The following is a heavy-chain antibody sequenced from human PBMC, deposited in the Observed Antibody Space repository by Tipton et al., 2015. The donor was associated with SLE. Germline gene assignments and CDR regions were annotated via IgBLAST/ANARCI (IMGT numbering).Heavy chain of an antibody. CDR3: ASGTLEWSHEPDY. V-gene: IGHV4-39*07. D-gene: IGHD3-3*01. CDR2: MYFSGNT. J-gene: IGHJ4*02. CDR1: GGSISESTYS. Sequence: TLSLTCTVSGGSISESTYSWDWIRQAPGKGLEWIGSMYFSGNTYYNPFLKSRVTISVNTSKNQFSLRLSSVTAADTAMFYCASGTLEWSHEPDYWGQGTLVTVSS.